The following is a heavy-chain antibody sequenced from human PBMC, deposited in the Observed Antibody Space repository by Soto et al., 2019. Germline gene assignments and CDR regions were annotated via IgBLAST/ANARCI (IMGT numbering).Heavy chain of an antibody. J-gene: IGHJ4*02. CDR1: GVSFSGYY. CDR3: ARGLSGSSSSGVGFDY. CDR2: INHSGST. D-gene: IGHD6-6*01. V-gene: IGHV4-34*01. Sequence: PSETLSLTCAVYGVSFSGYYWSWIRQPPGKGLEWIGEINHSGSTNYNPSLKSRVTISVDTSKNQFSLKLSSVTAADTAVYYCARGLSGSSSSGVGFDYWGQGTLVTVSS.